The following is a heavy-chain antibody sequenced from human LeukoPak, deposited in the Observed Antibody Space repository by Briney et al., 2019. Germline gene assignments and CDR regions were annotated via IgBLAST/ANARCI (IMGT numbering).Heavy chain of an antibody. CDR1: GFSFDSYA. CDR2: ISSSSSTI. CDR3: AKGRVGPTGWFDP. Sequence: GGSLRLSCAASGFSFDSYAMSWVRQAPGKGLEWVSYISSSSSTIYYADSVKGRFTISRDNAKNSLYLQMNSLRAEDTAVYYCAKGRVGPTGWFDPWGQGTLVTVSS. J-gene: IGHJ5*02. V-gene: IGHV3-48*04. D-gene: IGHD1-26*01.